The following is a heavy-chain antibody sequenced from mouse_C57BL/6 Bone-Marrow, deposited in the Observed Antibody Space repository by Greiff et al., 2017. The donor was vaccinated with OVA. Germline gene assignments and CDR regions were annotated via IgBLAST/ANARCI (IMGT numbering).Heavy chain of an antibody. CDR2: ISYDGSN. Sequence: EVKLMESGPGLVKPSQSLSLTCSVTGYSITSGYFWNWIRQFPGNKLEWMGYISYDGSNNYNPSLKNRISITRDTSKNQFFLKLNSVTTEDTATYYCAKRGYDDFDYWGQGTTLTVSS. CDR3: AKRGYDDFDY. CDR1: GYSITSGYF. J-gene: IGHJ2*01. D-gene: IGHD2-2*01. V-gene: IGHV3-6*01.